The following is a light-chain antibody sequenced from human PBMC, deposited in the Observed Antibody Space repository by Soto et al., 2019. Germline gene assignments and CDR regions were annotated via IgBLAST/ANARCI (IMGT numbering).Light chain of an antibody. J-gene: IGLJ1*01. CDR2: DVS. V-gene: IGLV2-14*01. CDR1: SSDVGGYNY. CDR3: SSYTSSSTLYV. Sequence: QSALTQPASVSGSPGQSITISCTGTSSDVGGYNYVSWYQQHPGKAPKLMIYDVSNRPSGVSNRFSGSKSGNTASLTISGLQAEDEADYYCSSYTSSSTLYVFVTGTMVTVL.